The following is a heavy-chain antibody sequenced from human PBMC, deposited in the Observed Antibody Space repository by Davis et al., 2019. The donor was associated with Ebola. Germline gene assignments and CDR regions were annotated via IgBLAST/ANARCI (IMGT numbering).Heavy chain of an antibody. J-gene: IGHJ4*02. CDR2: INPNSGGT. V-gene: IGHV1-2*02. D-gene: IGHD3-22*01. Sequence: ASVKVSCKASGYTFTGYYMHWVRQAPGQGLEWMGWINPNSGGTNYAQKLQGRVTMTRDTSISTAYMELSGLRAEDTAVYYCARGPYYYDSSGYYIYYFDYWGQGTLVTVSS. CDR1: GYTFTGYY. CDR3: ARGPYYYDSSGYYIYYFDY.